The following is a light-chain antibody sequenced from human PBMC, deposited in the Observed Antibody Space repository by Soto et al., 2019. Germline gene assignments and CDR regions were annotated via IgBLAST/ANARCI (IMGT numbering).Light chain of an antibody. V-gene: IGLV2-14*03. CDR2: AVT. Sequence: QSALTQPASVSGSPGQSITISCTGSSSDLGLYNYVSWYQHHPGKAPKLMIYAVTYRTSGVSNRFSDSKSGNTASLTISGLQDEDEAAYYCSSSTSSSTLVFGGGNKVNDL. J-gene: IGLJ2*01. CDR3: SSSTSSSTLV. CDR1: SSDLGLYNY.